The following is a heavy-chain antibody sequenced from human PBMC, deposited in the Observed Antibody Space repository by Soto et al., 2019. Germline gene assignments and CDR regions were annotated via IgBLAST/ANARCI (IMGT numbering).Heavy chain of an antibody. J-gene: IGHJ4*02. Sequence: EVQLVESGGGLVQPGGSLRLSCAASGFSFSDHNMNWVRQAPGKGLEWIAYISTGGGSIYYADSVKGRFTVSRDNAKSSLYLQMNSLRAEDTAVYYCARSGNYRPDCWGQGTLVTVSS. V-gene: IGHV3-48*03. CDR2: ISTGGGSI. CDR3: ARSGNYRPDC. D-gene: IGHD1-26*01. CDR1: GFSFSDHN.